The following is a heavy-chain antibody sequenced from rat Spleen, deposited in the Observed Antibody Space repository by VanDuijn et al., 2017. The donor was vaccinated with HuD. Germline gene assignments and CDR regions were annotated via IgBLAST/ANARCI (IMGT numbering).Heavy chain of an antibody. V-gene: IGHV5S13*01. Sequence: EVQLVESGGGLVQPGRSLKLSCAASGFTFSNYGMHWIRQAPKKGLEWVAYISSGGGGIYYPDSVKGRFTISRDNAKSTLYLQMDSLRSEDTATYYCARHGYDGSYYYWDYWGQGVMVTVSS. CDR2: ISSGGGGI. CDR1: GFTFSNYG. D-gene: IGHD1-12*02. CDR3: ARHGYDGSYYYWDY. J-gene: IGHJ2*01.